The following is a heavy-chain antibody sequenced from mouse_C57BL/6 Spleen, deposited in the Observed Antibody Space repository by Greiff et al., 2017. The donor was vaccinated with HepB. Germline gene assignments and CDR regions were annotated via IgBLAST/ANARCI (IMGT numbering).Heavy chain of an antibody. J-gene: IGHJ4*01. V-gene: IGHV1-53*01. D-gene: IGHD1-1*01. CDR2: INPSNGGT. Sequence: QVQLKQPGTELVKPGASVKLSCKASGYTFTSYWMHWVKQRPGQGLEWIGNINPSNGGTNYNEKFKSKATLTVDKSSSTAYMQLSSLTSEDSAVYYCARCNAYGGAMDYWGQGTSVTVSS. CDR1: GYTFTSYW. CDR3: ARCNAYGGAMDY.